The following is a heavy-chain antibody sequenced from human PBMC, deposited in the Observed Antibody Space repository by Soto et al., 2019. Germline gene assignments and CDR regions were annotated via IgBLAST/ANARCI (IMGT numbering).Heavy chain of an antibody. J-gene: IGHJ4*02. D-gene: IGHD2-8*02. Sequence: GGSLRLSCAASGFTFSSYAMSWVRQAPGKGLEWISYISKDSGRATRYADSVKGRFTISRDNAKNSLFLQMNNLTVEDTAVYYCARDKITGLFDYWGQGTLVTVSS. CDR2: ISKDSGRAT. CDR3: ARDKITGLFDY. CDR1: GFTFSSYA. V-gene: IGHV3-48*04.